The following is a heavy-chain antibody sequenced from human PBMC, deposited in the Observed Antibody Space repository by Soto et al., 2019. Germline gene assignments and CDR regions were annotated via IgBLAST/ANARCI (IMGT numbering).Heavy chain of an antibody. J-gene: IGHJ6*02. CDR2: IYYSGST. CDR1: GGSISSYY. D-gene: IGHD6-13*01. V-gene: IGHV4-59*01. CDR3: GRHQQQLPTGLYYYYGMDV. Sequence: SETLSLTCTVSGGSISSYYWSWIRQPPGKGLEWIGYIYYSGSTNYNPSLKSRVTISVDTSKNQFSLKLSSVTAADTAVYYCGRHQQQLPTGLYYYYGMDVWGQGTTVTVSS.